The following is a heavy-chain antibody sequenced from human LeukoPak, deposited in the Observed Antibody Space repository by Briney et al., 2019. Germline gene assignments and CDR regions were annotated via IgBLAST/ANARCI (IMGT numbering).Heavy chain of an antibody. V-gene: IGHV3-21*03. D-gene: IGHD6-19*01. CDR1: GFTVSSNY. CDR3: ARDRDSSGLYGGADL. CDR2: ISSTNGHT. J-gene: IGHJ5*02. Sequence: PGGSLRLSCAASGFTVSSNYMSWVRQAPGKGLEWVSYISSTNGHTYYADSVNGRFTISRDTAKNSLYLQMNSLRVEDTAIYFCARDRDSSGLYGGADLWGQGVLVTVSA.